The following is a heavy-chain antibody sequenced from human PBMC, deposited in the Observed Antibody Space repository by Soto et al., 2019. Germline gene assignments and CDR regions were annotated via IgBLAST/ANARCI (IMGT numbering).Heavy chain of an antibody. CDR2: IYYSGST. Sequence: QLQLQESGPGLVTPSETLSLTCTVSGGSISSSSYYWGWIRQPPGKGLEWIGTIYYSGSTYHNPSLKSRVTISVDTSKNQFSLKVSSVTAADTAVYYCARRDSGSYFDYWGQGILVTVSS. CDR3: ARRDSGSYFDY. CDR1: GGSISSSSYY. V-gene: IGHV4-39*01. J-gene: IGHJ4*02. D-gene: IGHD1-26*01.